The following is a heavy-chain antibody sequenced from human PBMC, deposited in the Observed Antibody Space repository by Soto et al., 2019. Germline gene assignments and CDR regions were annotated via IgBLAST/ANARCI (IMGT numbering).Heavy chain of an antibody. CDR2: IYYSGST. CDR3: ARLNTAMDYFDY. J-gene: IGHJ4*02. D-gene: IGHD5-18*01. Sequence: KPSETLSLTCTVSGGSVSSGSYYWSWIRQPPGKGLEWIGYIYYSGSTNYNPSLKSRVTIAVDTSENQFSLKLSSVTAADTAVYYCARLNTAMDYFDYWGQGTPVTVSS. V-gene: IGHV4-61*01. CDR1: GGSVSSGSYY.